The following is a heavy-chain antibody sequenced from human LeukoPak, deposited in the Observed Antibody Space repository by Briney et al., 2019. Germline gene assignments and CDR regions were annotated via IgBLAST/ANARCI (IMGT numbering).Heavy chain of an antibody. CDR2: IWYDGSNK. J-gene: IGHJ4*02. CDR3: ARDNWGSSFDY. Sequence: PGGSLRLSCAASGFTFSSYAMHWVRQAPGKGLEWVAVIWYDGSNKYYADSVKGRFTISRDNSKNTLYLQMNSLRAEDTAVYYCARDNWGSSFDYWGQGTLVTVSS. D-gene: IGHD7-27*01. V-gene: IGHV3-33*01. CDR1: GFTFSSYA.